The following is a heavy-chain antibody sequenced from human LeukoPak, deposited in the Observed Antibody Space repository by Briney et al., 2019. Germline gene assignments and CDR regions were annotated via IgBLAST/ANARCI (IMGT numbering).Heavy chain of an antibody. CDR3: ARDGDIVVVPAAPPYYYYGMDV. D-gene: IGHD2-2*01. J-gene: IGHJ6*02. CDR2: INPNSGGT. Sequence: ASVKVSCKASGYTFTGYYMHWVRQAPGQGLEWMGWINPNSGGTNYAQKFQGRVTMTRDTSISTAYMELSRPRSDDTAVYYCARDGDIVVVPAAPPYYYYGMDVWGQGTTVTVSS. CDR1: GYTFTGYY. V-gene: IGHV1-2*02.